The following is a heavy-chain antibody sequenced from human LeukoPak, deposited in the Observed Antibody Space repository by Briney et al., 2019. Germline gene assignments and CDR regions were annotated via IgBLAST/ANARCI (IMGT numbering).Heavy chain of an antibody. CDR3: ARSPGSGSYSRAFDI. V-gene: IGHV3-23*01. J-gene: IGHJ3*02. CDR1: GFTFSSYA. D-gene: IGHD3-10*01. Sequence: GGSLRLSCAAPGFTFSSYAMSWVRQAPGKGLEWVSAISGSGGSTYYADSVKGRFTISRDNSKNTLYLQMNSLRAEDTAVYYCARSPGSGSYSRAFDIWGQGTMVTVSS. CDR2: ISGSGGST.